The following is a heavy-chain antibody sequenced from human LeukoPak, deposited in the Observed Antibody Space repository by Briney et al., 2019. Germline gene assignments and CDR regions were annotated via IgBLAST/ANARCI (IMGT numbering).Heavy chain of an antibody. CDR2: IIPIFGTA. D-gene: IGHD2-21*01. CDR1: GGTLSSYT. Sequence: ASVKVSCKASGGTLSSYTISWVRQAPGQGLEWMGGIIPIFGTANYAQKFQGRVTITADESTSTAYMELSSLRSEDTAVYYCARGPGGAYYYYYMDVWGKGTTVTISS. V-gene: IGHV1-69*13. CDR3: ARGPGGAYYYYYMDV. J-gene: IGHJ6*03.